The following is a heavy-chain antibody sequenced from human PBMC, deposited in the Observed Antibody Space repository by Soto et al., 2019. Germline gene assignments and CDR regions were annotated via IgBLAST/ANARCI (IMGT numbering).Heavy chain of an antibody. J-gene: IGHJ4*02. Sequence: QVQLVESGGGVVQPGRSLRLSCAASGFTFSSYAMDWVRQAPGKGLEWVAGIAYDARSNYNADSVKGRFSISRDNSKNTMYLQMTSLRIEDTAVYYCARELERVFDYWGQGTLVTVSS. D-gene: IGHD1-1*01. V-gene: IGHV3-30*04. CDR3: ARELERVFDY. CDR2: IAYDARSN. CDR1: GFTFSSYA.